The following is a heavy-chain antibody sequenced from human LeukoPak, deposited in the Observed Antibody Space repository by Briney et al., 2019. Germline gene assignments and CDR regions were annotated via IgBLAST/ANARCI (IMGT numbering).Heavy chain of an antibody. V-gene: IGHV4-59*01. D-gene: IGHD6-25*01. CDR3: ARVLRAASWRSYDY. CDR2: IYYSGST. J-gene: IGHJ4*02. CDR1: GGSISSYY. Sequence: PSETLSLTCTVSGGSISSYYWSWIRQPPGKGLEWLGYIYYSGSTNYNPSLKSRVTISVDTSKNQFSLKLSSVTAADTAVYYCARVLRAASWRSYDYWGQGSLVTVSS.